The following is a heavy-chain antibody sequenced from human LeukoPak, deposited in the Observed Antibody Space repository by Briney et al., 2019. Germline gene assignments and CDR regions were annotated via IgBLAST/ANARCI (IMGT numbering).Heavy chain of an antibody. V-gene: IGHV4-39*01. CDR3: ARLQGGTYYYDSSGYLNWFDP. CDR2: IYYSGST. J-gene: IGHJ5*02. D-gene: IGHD3-22*01. CDR1: GGSTNSSSYY. Sequence: SETLSLTCTVSGGSTNSSSYYWGWIRQPPGKGLECIGSIYYSGSTYYNPSLKSRVTISVDTSMNQFSLKLSSVTAADTAVYYCARLQGGTYYYDSSGYLNWFDPWGQGTLVTVSS.